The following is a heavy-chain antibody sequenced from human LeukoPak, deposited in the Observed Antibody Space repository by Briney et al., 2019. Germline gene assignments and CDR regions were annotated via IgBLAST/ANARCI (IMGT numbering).Heavy chain of an antibody. J-gene: IGHJ4*02. CDR3: AIVQQLDY. CDR1: GFTFSSYS. Sequence: GGSLRLSCAASGFTFSSYSMNWVRQAPGKGLEWVSSISSSTTYIYYAGSVKGRFTISRDNAKNSLYLQLNSLRAEDTAVYYCAIVQQLDYWGQGTLVTVSS. D-gene: IGHD5-18*01. V-gene: IGHV3-21*04. CDR2: ISSSTTYI.